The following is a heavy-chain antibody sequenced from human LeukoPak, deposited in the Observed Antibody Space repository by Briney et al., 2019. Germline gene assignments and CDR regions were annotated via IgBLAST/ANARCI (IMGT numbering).Heavy chain of an antibody. V-gene: IGHV4-34*01. Sequence: SETLSLTCAVYGGFFSGCYWSWIRQPPGKGLEWIGEINHSGSTNYNPSLKSRVTISVDTSKNQFSLKLSSVTAADTAVYYCATSRGYWGQGTLVTVSS. CDR2: INHSGST. CDR3: ATSRGY. CDR1: GGFFSGCY. J-gene: IGHJ4*02.